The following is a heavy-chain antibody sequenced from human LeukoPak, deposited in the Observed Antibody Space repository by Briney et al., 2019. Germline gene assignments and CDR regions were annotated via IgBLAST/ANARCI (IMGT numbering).Heavy chain of an antibody. V-gene: IGHV3-23*01. CDR1: GFPFTFA. J-gene: IGHJ4*02. Sequence: SGGSLRLSCAASGFPFTFAMSWVRQAPGKGLEWVSTISGSGADTYYADSVRGRFTISRDNSKNTLYLQMNSLSAEDTAVYYCARPDRGSRSYYRFDYWGQGTLATVSS. CDR2: ISGSGADT. CDR3: ARPDRGSRSYYRFDY. D-gene: IGHD1-26*01.